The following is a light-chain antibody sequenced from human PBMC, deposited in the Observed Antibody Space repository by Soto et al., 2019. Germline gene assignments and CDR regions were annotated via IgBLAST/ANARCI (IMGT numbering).Light chain of an antibody. CDR1: QSVSSI. CDR3: QQYNNWRT. Sequence: ENVLTQSPATLSLNKGERATLSCRASQSVSSIYVAWYQQKPGQAPRLLIYGASTRATGVPARSSGSGSGTEFTLTISSLQSEDFAVYYCQQYNNWRTFGQVSNVAI. CDR2: GAS. V-gene: IGKV3-15*01. J-gene: IGKJ1*01.